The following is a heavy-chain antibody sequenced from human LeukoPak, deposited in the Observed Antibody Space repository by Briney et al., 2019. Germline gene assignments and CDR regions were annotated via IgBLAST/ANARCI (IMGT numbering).Heavy chain of an antibody. CDR3: AREVDYDILTGYSNDY. J-gene: IGHJ4*02. CDR1: GGTFSSYA. CDR2: IIPIFGTA. Sequence: ASVKVSCEASGGTFSSYAISWVRQAPGQGLEWMGGIIPIFGTANYAQKFQGRVTITADESTSTAYMELSSLRSEDTAVYYCAREVDYDILTGYSNDYWGQGTLVTVSS. V-gene: IGHV1-69*13. D-gene: IGHD3-9*01.